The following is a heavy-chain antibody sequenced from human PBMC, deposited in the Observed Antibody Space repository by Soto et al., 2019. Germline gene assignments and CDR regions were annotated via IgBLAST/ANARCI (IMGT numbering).Heavy chain of an antibody. J-gene: IGHJ6*02. CDR1: GGSFDDFY. V-gene: IGHV4-34*01. D-gene: IGHD3-10*01. CDR2: ISHDGGT. CDR3: ARGQLVWYGDLTPYYRDMDV. Sequence: SETLSLTCAFYGGSFDDFYWSWVRQSPGKGLEWIGEISHDGGTNYSPSLASRISISADTSKNQFSLHLKSVTAADTGLYYCARGQLVWYGDLTPYYRDMDVWRQGTTVTVSS.